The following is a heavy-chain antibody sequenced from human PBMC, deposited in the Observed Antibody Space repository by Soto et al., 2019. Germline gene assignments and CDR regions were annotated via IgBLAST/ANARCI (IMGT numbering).Heavy chain of an antibody. CDR3: ARAGDWNYVQDF. D-gene: IGHD1-7*01. CDR1: GFTFTHYR. Sequence: GGSLRLSCVASGFTFTHYRIHWVRQAPGKGLEWVARINSDGSNINYADSVRGRFTISRDNSKNTVFLQMHSLTDDDSALYFCARAGDWNYVQDFWGQGTLVTVSS. V-gene: IGHV3-74*01. J-gene: IGHJ4*02. CDR2: INSDGSNI.